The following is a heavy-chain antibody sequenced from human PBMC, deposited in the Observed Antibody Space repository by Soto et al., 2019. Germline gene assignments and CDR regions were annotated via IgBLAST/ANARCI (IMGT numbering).Heavy chain of an antibody. D-gene: IGHD6-13*01. J-gene: IGHJ4*02. CDR3: TDTAGHSSPGADN. V-gene: IGHV2-5*02. Sequence: QITLRESGPALVQPTQTLTLTCTFSGFSLSTNGVAVGWIRQPPGKALVWLALIFWDDDARYSPSLKSRLTSTKDASKDEVVLTRTSMDAVDTGTYFGTDTAGHSSPGADNWGQGILVTVCS. CDR1: GFSLSTNGVA. CDR2: IFWDDDA.